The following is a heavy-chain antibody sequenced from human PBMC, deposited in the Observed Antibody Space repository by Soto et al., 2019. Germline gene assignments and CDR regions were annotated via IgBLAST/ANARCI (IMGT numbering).Heavy chain of an antibody. D-gene: IGHD1-26*01. CDR1: GFTFSTYT. J-gene: IGHJ4*02. V-gene: IGHV3-23*01. Sequence: EVQLLESGGGLVQPGGSLKLSCAASGFTFSTYTMTWVRQAPGKGLEWVSAISGGGGGTYYADSVKGRFTISRDNPRNTLVLQMGSLRAEDTALYFCAKGGSPLNYWGQGTLVTVSS. CDR2: ISGGGGGT. CDR3: AKGGSPLNY.